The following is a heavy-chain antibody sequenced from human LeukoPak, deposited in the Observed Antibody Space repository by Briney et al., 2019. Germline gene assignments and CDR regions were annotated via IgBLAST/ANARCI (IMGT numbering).Heavy chain of an antibody. D-gene: IGHD4/OR15-4a*01. J-gene: IGHJ3*02. CDR3: TTFDYAAFLI. CDR2: IKSKTDGGTR. Sequence: GGSLTLSCAVSGFTSSNAWMSWVRQAPGKRLEWVGRIKSKTDGGTRDYAAPVKGRFTISRDDSKNTLYLQMNSLKTEDTAVYYCTTFDYAAFLIWGQGTMVTVSS. V-gene: IGHV3-15*01. CDR1: GFTSSNAW.